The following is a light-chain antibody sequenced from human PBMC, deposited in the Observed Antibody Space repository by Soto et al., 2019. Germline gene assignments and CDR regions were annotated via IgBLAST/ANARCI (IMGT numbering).Light chain of an antibody. CDR1: QSVVTN. J-gene: IGKJ5*01. CDR2: DAI. Sequence: EIVMTQSASTLSVSPGERATLSWWASQSVVTNLAWYQQKPGQAPRLLIYDAIIRAAGIPARFSGSGSETEFTLTISSLQSEDFAVYYCQHYNNWPPYTFGQGTRLEIK. CDR3: QHYNNWPPYT. V-gene: IGKV3-15*01.